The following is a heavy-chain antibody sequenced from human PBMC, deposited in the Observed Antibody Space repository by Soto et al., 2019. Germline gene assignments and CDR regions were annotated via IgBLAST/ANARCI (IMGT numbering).Heavy chain of an antibody. D-gene: IGHD1-1*01. J-gene: IGHJ4*02. Sequence: QVQLVQSGAEVKKPGSSVKVSCKASGGTFSSYAISWLRQAPGQGLEWMGGIMPICGTANYAQKFQGRVTITADESTSTAYMELSSLRSEATAVYYCARGGQGHLPRPYDWNLFDYWGQGTLVTVSS. CDR1: GGTFSSYA. CDR3: ARGGQGHLPRPYDWNLFDY. V-gene: IGHV1-69*01. CDR2: IMPICGTA.